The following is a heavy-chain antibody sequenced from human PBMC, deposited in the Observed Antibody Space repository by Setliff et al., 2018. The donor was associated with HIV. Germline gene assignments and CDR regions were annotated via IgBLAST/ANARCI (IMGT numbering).Heavy chain of an antibody. D-gene: IGHD6-19*01. CDR3: ARSPRIGVAGEFEY. CDR1: GGSISSYY. CDR2: IYTSGSV. J-gene: IGHJ4*02. V-gene: IGHV4-4*09. Sequence: ASETLSPTCTVSGGSISSYYWSWIRQPPGKGLEWIGYIYTSGSVNYNPSLNSRVTISVDTSKNQFSLKVNSVTAADTAVYYCARSPRIGVAGEFEYWGQGTLVTVSS.